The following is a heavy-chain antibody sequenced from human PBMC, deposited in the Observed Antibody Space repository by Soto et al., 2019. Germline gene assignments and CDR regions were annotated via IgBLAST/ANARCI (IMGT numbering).Heavy chain of an antibody. CDR1: GGSISSYY. CDR3: GRGRGPMTLTALSAFDT. J-gene: IGHJ3*02. Sequence: PSETLSLTGTVSGGSISSYYWSWIRQPPGKGLEWIGYIYYSGSTNYHPSLKSRVTISVDTSKNQFSLKLSSVTPADTAVYYCGRGRGPMTLTALSAFDTWGQGTMVTVSS. D-gene: IGHD2-21*02. CDR2: IYYSGST. V-gene: IGHV4-59*01.